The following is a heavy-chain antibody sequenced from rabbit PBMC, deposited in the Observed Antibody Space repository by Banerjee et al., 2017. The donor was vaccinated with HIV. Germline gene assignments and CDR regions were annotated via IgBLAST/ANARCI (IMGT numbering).Heavy chain of an antibody. Sequence: QEQLVESGGGLVQPEGSLTLTCKASGSDISSNAMCWVRQAPGKGLEWIGTIYTGSDSTWYASCVNGRFTISRSTSLNTVDLKMTRLTVADTATYFCVKESNYSNLNLWGPGTLVT. CDR2: IYTGSDST. J-gene: IGHJ4*01. D-gene: IGHD8-1*01. V-gene: IGHV1S47*01. CDR3: VKESNYSNLNL. CDR1: GSDISSNA.